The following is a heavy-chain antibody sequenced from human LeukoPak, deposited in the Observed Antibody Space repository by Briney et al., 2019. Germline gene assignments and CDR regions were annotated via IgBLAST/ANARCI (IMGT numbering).Heavy chain of an antibody. CDR3: ARGSREGYYYYLDV. Sequence: PSETLSLTCAVSGYSISSGYYWGWTRQPPGKGLEWIGSIYHRGSTYYNPSLKRRGTISVDTSKNQFSLKLNSVPAADTAVYSCARGSREGYYYYLDVWGKGTTVTVSS. V-gene: IGHV4-38-2*01. CDR2: IYHRGST. J-gene: IGHJ6*03. D-gene: IGHD3-10*01. CDR1: GYSISSGYY.